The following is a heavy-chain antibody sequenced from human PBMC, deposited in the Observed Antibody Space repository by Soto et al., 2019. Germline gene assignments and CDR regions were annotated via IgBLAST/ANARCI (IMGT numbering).Heavy chain of an antibody. D-gene: IGHD3-22*01. V-gene: IGHV3-23*01. J-gene: IGHJ4*02. CDR3: ALQYYYDSSGYLGLFDY. CDR1: GFTFSSYA. CDR2: ISGSGGGT. Sequence: GGSLRLSCAASGFTFSSYAMSWVRQAPGKGLEWVSAISGSGGGTYYAGSVKGRFTISRDNSKNTLYLQMNSLRAEDTAVYYCALQYYYDSSGYLGLFDYWGQGTLVPVSS.